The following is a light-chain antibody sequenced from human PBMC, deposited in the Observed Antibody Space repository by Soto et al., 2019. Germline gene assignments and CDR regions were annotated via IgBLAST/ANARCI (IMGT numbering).Light chain of an antibody. Sequence: DVVMTQSPLSLPVTLGQPASISCRSSQSLVFSDGTTHLNWFHQRPGQSPRRLIYKVSDRESGVPGRFSGSGAGTDFTMKISRVEAEDGGVFYCMQGAHWPPTFGQGTRLEIK. CDR3: MQGAHWPPT. V-gene: IGKV2-30*01. CDR2: KVS. CDR1: QSLVFSDGTTH. J-gene: IGKJ5*01.